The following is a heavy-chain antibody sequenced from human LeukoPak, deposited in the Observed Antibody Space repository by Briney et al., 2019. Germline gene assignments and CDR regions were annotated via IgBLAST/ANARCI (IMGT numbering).Heavy chain of an antibody. CDR1: GDSISSYY. CDR3: ASSSGRGAFDI. Sequence: SETLSLTCTVSGDSISSYYWSWIRQPPGKGLEWIGDIYNSGSTNYNPSLKSRVTISVDTSKNQFSLKLSSVTAADTAVYYCASSSGRGAFDIWGQGTMVTVSS. J-gene: IGHJ3*02. V-gene: IGHV4-59*12. CDR2: IYNSGST. D-gene: IGHD6-19*01.